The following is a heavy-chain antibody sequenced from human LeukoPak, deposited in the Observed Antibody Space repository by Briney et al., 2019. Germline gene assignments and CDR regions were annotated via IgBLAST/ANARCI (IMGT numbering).Heavy chain of an antibody. J-gene: IGHJ6*03. Sequence: PSETLSLTCTVSGGSISSGSYYWSWIRQPAGKGLEWIGHIYTSGSTNYNPSLKSRVTISVDTSQNQFSLKLSSVTAADTAVYYCASLKRYGDYPYYYYYMDVWGKGTTVTDPS. CDR1: GGSISSGSYY. CDR3: ASLKRYGDYPYYYYYMDV. CDR2: IYTSGST. D-gene: IGHD4-17*01. V-gene: IGHV4-61*09.